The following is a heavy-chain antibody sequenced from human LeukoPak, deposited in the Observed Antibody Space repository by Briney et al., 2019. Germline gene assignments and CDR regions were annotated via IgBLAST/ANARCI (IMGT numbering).Heavy chain of an antibody. CDR3: ARYTASGGYVASFYDP. J-gene: IGHJ5*02. CDR2: IHHNGAS. Sequence: SETLSLTRTVSGDSISDFYWSWVRQPPNKGLEWIGFIHHNGASNYKASLRSRATIAIDTPKNQFSLRLSSVTAADTAFYYCARYTASGGYVASFYDPWGQGILVTVSS. CDR1: GDSISDFY. V-gene: IGHV4-59*08. D-gene: IGHD2/OR15-2a*01.